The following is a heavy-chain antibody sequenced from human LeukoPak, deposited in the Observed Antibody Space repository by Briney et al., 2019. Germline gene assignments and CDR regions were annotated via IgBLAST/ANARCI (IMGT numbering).Heavy chain of an antibody. V-gene: IGHV3-7*01. D-gene: IGHD5-24*01. J-gene: IGHJ4*02. CDR3: ARDMGWQQFDQ. CDR2: IKTDGGET. CDR1: RFTFRNYW. Sequence: GGSLRLSYVASRFTFRNYWMTWVRQAPGKGLERVANIKTDGGETYYIESVKGRFTISRDNARNSLYLQMNSLTVDDTAVYYCARDMGWQQFDQWGQGTLVTVSS.